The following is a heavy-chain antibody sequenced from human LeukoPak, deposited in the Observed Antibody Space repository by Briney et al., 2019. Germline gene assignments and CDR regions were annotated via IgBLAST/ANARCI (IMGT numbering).Heavy chain of an antibody. V-gene: IGHV1-18*01. CDR1: GYTFASYD. D-gene: IGHD3-22*01. Sequence: ASVKVSCKASGYTFASYDISWVRQAPGQGLECMGLISAYNGNTNYAQKFQGRVTMTTDKSTSTAYMELSSLRSEDTAVYYCARSRPPPARYYYDSSGSGYFDLWGRGTLVTVSS. J-gene: IGHJ2*01. CDR2: ISAYNGNT. CDR3: ARSRPPPARYYYDSSGSGYFDL.